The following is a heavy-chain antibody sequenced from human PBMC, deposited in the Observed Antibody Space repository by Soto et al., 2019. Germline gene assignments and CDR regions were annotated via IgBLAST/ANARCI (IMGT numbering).Heavy chain of an antibody. D-gene: IGHD6-19*01. CDR2: ISYDGSNK. J-gene: IGHJ4*02. CDR1: GFTFSSYG. V-gene: IGHV3-30*18. Sequence: PGGSLRLSYAASGFTFSSYGMHWVRQAPGKGLEWVAVISYDGSNKYYADSVKGRFTISRDNSKNTLYLQMNSLRAEDTAVYYCAKGGVQWLVLSFDYWGQGTLVTVSS. CDR3: AKGGVQWLVLSFDY.